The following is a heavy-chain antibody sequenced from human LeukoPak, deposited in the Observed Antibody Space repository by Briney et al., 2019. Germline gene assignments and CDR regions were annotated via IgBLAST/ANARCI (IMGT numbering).Heavy chain of an antibody. D-gene: IGHD3-22*01. CDR2: ISAYNGNT. Sequence: GASVKVSCTASGYTFTIYGISWVRQAPGQGLEWMGWISAYNGNTNYAQKLQGRVTMTTDTSTSTAYMELRSLRSDDTAVYCCGYDSSGSAIDYWGQGTLVTVSS. V-gene: IGHV1-18*01. CDR1: GYTFTIYG. J-gene: IGHJ4*02. CDR3: GYDSSGSAIDY.